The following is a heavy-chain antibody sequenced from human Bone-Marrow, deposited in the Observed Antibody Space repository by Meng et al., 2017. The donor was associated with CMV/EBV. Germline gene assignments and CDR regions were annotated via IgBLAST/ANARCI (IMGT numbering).Heavy chain of an antibody. CDR1: GYTFTSYA. Sequence: ASVKVSCKASGYTFTSYAMHWVRQAPGQRLEWMGWSNAGNGNTKYSQEFQGRVTMTRDTSTSTVYMELSSLRSEDTAVYYCARDPRLHDSGSYEGPSNYFDYWGQGTLVTVSS. CDR2: SNAGNGNT. V-gene: IGHV1-3*02. D-gene: IGHD1-26*01. CDR3: ARDPRLHDSGSYEGPSNYFDY. J-gene: IGHJ4*02.